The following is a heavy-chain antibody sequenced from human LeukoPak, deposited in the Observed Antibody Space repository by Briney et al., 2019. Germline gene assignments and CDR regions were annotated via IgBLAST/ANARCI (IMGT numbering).Heavy chain of an antibody. Sequence: PSETLSLTCTVSGGSISSSSYYWGWIRQPPGKGLEWIGSIYYSGSTYYNPSLKSRVTISVDTSKNQFSLKLSSVTAPDTAVYYCARVSLWSRNWFDPGGQGTLVTVSS. V-gene: IGHV4-39*07. J-gene: IGHJ5*02. CDR3: ARVSLWSRNWFDP. CDR1: GGSISSSSYY. CDR2: IYYSGST. D-gene: IGHD3-10*01.